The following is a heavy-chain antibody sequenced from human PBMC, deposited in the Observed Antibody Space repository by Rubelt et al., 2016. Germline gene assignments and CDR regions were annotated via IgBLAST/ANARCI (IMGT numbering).Heavy chain of an antibody. J-gene: IGHJ4*02. CDR1: GFTFSSYA. Sequence: EVQLLESGGGLVQPGGSLRLSCAASGFTFSSYAMSWVRQAPGKGLEWVSAISGSGGSTYYADSVKGRFTISRDNSKNTLYLQMNSLRAEDTAVYYCAKDNPRGANTGSGYYGWIDYWGQGTLVTVSS. CDR2: ISGSGGST. CDR3: AKDNPRGANTGSGYYGWIDY. V-gene: IGHV3-23*01. D-gene: IGHD3-22*01.